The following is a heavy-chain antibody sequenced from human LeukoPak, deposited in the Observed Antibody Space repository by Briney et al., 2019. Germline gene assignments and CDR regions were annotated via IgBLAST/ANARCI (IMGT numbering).Heavy chain of an antibody. CDR3: ARDDRIGAAGTFDN. Sequence: GGSLRLSCAASGFTVSSSFMSWVRQAPGKGLEWVSIIYSGGTTYYADSVKGRFTNSRDNSKNTLYLQMNSLRAEDTAVYFCARDDRIGAAGTFDNWGQGTLATVSS. CDR2: IYSGGTT. J-gene: IGHJ4*02. V-gene: IGHV3-53*01. CDR1: GFTVSSSF. D-gene: IGHD6-13*01.